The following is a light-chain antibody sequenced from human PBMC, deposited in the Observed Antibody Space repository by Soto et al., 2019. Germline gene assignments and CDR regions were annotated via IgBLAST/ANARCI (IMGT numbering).Light chain of an antibody. Sequence: EIVLTQSPGTLSLSPGERATLSCRASQSVSSNNLAWYQQKPGQAPRLLIFGASSRATGIPDRFSGRGSGTDFTLTISRLEPEDFAVYSCQQYGRSPYTFGQGTKLEIK. J-gene: IGKJ2*01. CDR3: QQYGRSPYT. V-gene: IGKV3-20*01. CDR2: GAS. CDR1: QSVSSNN.